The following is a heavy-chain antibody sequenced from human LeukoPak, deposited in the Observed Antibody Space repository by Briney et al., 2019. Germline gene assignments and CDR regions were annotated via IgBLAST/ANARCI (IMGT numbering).Heavy chain of an antibody. J-gene: IGHJ5*02. D-gene: IGHD3-22*01. V-gene: IGHV4-34*01. CDR2: INHSGIT. Sequence: SETLSLTCAVYGRSFSGYYWTWIRQTPGKGLEWIGEINHSGITDYNPSLRSRVTISVDTSKNQFSLKLSSVTAADTAVYYCARHGHYSDSSGYYYGWFAPWGQGTLVTVSS. CDR3: ARHGHYSDSSGYYYGWFAP. CDR1: GRSFSGYY.